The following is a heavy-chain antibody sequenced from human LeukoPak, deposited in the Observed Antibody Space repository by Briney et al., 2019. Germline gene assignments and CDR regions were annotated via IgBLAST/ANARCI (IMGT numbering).Heavy chain of an antibody. CDR2: INPNSGNT. D-gene: IGHD3-10*01. CDR1: GYTFTSYD. V-gene: IGHV1-8*01. CDR3: AKGNLLRGVRKPSWFDP. J-gene: IGHJ5*02. Sequence: ASVKVSCKASGYTFTSYDINWVRQATGQGLEWMGWINPNSGNTGYAQKFQGRVTMTRNTSISTAYMELSSLRSEDTAVYYCAKGNLLRGVRKPSWFDPWGQGTLVTVSS.